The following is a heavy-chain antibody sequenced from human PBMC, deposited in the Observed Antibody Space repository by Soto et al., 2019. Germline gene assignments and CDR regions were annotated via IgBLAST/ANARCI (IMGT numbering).Heavy chain of an antibody. D-gene: IGHD2-2*02. V-gene: IGHV1-18*01. CDR3: ARETPCSSTSCYIDY. J-gene: IGHJ4*02. CDR2: IIAYNGNI. Sequence: ASVKVSCKASGYTFTSYGISWVRQAPGQVLECMGWIIAYNGNINYAQKLQGRVTMTTDTSTSTAYMELRSLRSDDTSVYYCARETPCSSTSCYIDYWGQGTLVTVSS. CDR1: GYTFTSYG.